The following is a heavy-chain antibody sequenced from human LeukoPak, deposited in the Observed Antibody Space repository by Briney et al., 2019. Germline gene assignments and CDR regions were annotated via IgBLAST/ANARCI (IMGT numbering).Heavy chain of an antibody. V-gene: IGHV4-34*01. Sequence: SETLSLTCAVYGGSVSGYYWSWIRQPPGKGLEWIGEINHSGSTNYNPSLKSRVTISVDTSKNQFSLKLSSVTAADTAVYYCARGGAAMDYYYYYMDVWGKGTTVTVSS. D-gene: IGHD5-18*01. J-gene: IGHJ6*03. CDR3: ARGGAAMDYYYYYMDV. CDR2: INHSGST. CDR1: GGSVSGYY.